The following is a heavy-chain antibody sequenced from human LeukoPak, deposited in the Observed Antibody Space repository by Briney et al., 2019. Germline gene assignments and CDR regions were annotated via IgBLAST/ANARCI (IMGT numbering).Heavy chain of an antibody. Sequence: GGSLRLSCAASGXTXXSYAMSWVRQAPGXXLEWVSAISGSGGSTYYADSVKGRFTISRDNSKNTLYLQMNSLRAEDTAVYYCAKEGSKGSSWLDYWGQGTPVTVSS. CDR3: AKEGSKGSSWLDY. D-gene: IGHD6-13*01. V-gene: IGHV3-23*01. CDR2: ISGSGGST. J-gene: IGHJ4*02. CDR1: GXTXXSYA.